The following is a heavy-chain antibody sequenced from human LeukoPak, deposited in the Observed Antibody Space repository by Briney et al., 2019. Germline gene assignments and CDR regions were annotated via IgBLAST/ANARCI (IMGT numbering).Heavy chain of an antibody. Sequence: GGSLKLSCVASGFAFSSYWMTWVRQAPGKGLEWVANIRQDGGEEYYVDSVKGRFTISRDNAKNSLFLQMNSLRVEDTAVYYCARLGGSYYTYWGQGTLVTVSS. CDR1: GFAFSSYW. D-gene: IGHD1-26*01. J-gene: IGHJ4*02. V-gene: IGHV3-7*01. CDR2: IRQDGGEE. CDR3: ARLGGSYYTY.